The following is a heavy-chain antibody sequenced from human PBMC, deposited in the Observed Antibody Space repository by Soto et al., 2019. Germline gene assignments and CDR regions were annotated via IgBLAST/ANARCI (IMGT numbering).Heavy chain of an antibody. J-gene: IGHJ4*02. D-gene: IGHD3-22*01. CDR3: SSLYYDMSSYMIY. Sequence: GASVPVSCQASGRIFTRYVITWVRPAPGQGLEWMGGRIAILGTVNYAQKFQGSVTITADGSTSTAYMELSSLRSEDTAVYFCSSLYYDMSSYMIYWGKGTPVTVSS. CDR1: GRIFTRYV. CDR2: RIAILGTV. V-gene: IGHV1-69*13.